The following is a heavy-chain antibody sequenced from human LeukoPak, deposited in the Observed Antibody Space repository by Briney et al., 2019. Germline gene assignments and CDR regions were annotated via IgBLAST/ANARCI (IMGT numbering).Heavy chain of an antibody. J-gene: IGHJ4*02. D-gene: IGHD6-19*01. CDR3: ARGTAGGWYSGY. CDR1: GYTFTGYY. CDR2: INPNSGGT. V-gene: IGHV1-2*02. Sequence: ASVKVSCKAAGYTFTGYYMHWVRQAPGQGLEWMGWINPNSGGTNYAQKFQGRVTMTRDTSISTAYMELSRLRSDDTAVYYCARGTAGGWYSGYWGQGTLVTVSS.